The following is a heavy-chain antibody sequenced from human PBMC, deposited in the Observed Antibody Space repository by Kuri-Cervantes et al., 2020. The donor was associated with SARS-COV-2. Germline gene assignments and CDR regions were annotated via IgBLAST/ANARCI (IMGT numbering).Heavy chain of an antibody. CDR1: GLTFRSYS. V-gene: IGHV3-21*01. CDR2: ITSDSRYI. J-gene: IGHJ6*03. CDR3: AGSYFWSANGSCCYYYYYYMDV. D-gene: IGHD3-3*01. Sequence: GGSLRLSCAASGLTFRSYSMNWVRQSPGKGLGWVASITSDSRYIYYAGSVKGRFTISRDNAKDSLYLQMNSLRAEDTAVYYCAGSYFWSANGSCCYYYYYYMDVWGKGTTVTVSS.